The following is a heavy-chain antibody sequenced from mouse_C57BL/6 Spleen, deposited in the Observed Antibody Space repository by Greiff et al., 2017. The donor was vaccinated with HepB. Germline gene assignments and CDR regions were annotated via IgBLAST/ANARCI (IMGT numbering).Heavy chain of an antibody. D-gene: IGHD2-4*01. CDR2: ISYDGSN. J-gene: IGHJ3*01. CDR1: GYSITSGYY. CDR3: ARDPSIYYDYAWFAY. Sequence: ESGPGLVKPSQSLSLTCSVTGYSITSGYYWNWIRQFPGNKLEWMGYISYDGSNNYNPSLKNRISITRDTSKNQFFLKLNSVTTEDTATYYCARDPSIYYDYAWFAYWGQGTLVTVSA. V-gene: IGHV3-6*01.